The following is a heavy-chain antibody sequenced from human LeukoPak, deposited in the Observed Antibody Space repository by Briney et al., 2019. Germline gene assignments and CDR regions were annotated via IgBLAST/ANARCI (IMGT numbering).Heavy chain of an antibody. J-gene: IGHJ4*02. CDR3: ASVVGGSTYYIDY. D-gene: IGHD3-10*01. V-gene: IGHV4-59*01. CDR2: IYYSGST. CDR1: GGSISSYY. Sequence: SETLSLTCTVSGGSISSYYWSWIRQPPGKGLEWIGYIYYSGSTNYNPSLKSRVTISVDTSKNQFSLKLSSVTAADTAVYYCASVVGGSTYYIDYWGQGTLVTVSS.